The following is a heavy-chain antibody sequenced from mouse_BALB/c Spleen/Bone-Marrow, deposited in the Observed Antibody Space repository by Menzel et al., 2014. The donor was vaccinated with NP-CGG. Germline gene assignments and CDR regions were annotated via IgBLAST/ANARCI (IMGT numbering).Heavy chain of an antibody. CDR3: CRAYNGPAVWYFDV. Sequence: QVQLKQSGPGLVAPSQSLSITCTVSGFSLTAYGVNWVRQPPGKGLEWLGMIWTNGNTDYNSALKSRLSISEDNSKSQDFIEMTNLKTGDTAKYYSCRAYNGPAVWYFDVWGAGTTVTVSS. CDR1: GFSLTAYG. CDR2: IWTNGNT. V-gene: IGHV2-6-7*01. D-gene: IGHD1-1*01. J-gene: IGHJ1*01.